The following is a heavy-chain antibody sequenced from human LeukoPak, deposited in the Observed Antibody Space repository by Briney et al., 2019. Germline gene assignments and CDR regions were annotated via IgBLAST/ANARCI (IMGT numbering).Heavy chain of an antibody. Sequence: GGSLRLSCVASGFIFEDYGMHWVRQVPGKGLEWVSGISWNSSTRVYAESVKGRFTISRDNAKHSLDLQMISLRAEDTALYYCVKDADFWSGLDCWGQGTLVTVSS. V-gene: IGHV3-9*01. CDR2: ISWNSSTR. D-gene: IGHD3-3*01. J-gene: IGHJ4*02. CDR1: GFIFEDYG. CDR3: VKDADFWSGLDC.